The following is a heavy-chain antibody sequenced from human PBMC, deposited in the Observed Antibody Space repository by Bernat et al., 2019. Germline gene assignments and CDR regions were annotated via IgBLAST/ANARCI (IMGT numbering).Heavy chain of an antibody. CDR3: AKPARGHCSGGSCYEIDY. D-gene: IGHD2-15*01. CDR2: IGGSGGST. J-gene: IGHJ4*02. Sequence: EVQLVESGGGLVQPGGSLRLSCAASGFTFSSYAMSWVRQAPGKGLEWVSAIGGSGGSTYYADSVKGRFTISRDNSKNTLYLQMNSLRAEDTAVYYCAKPARGHCSGGSCYEIDYWGQGTLVTVSS. V-gene: IGHV3-23*04. CDR1: GFTFSSYA.